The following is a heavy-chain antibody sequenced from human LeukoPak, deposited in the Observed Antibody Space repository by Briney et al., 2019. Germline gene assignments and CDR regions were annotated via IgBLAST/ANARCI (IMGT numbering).Heavy chain of an antibody. CDR2: ISYDGSNK. J-gene: IGHJ5*02. Sequence: GGSLRLSCAASGFTFSSYAMHWVRQAPGKGLKWVAVISYDGSNKYYADSVKGRFAISRDNSKNTLYLQMNSLRAEDTAVYYCASISGQNENNWFDPWGQGTLVTVSS. CDR3: ASISGQNENNWFDP. CDR1: GFTFSSYA. V-gene: IGHV3-30*09. D-gene: IGHD3-3*02.